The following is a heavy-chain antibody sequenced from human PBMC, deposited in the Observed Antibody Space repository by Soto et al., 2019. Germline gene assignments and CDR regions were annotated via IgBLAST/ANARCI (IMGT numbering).Heavy chain of an antibody. J-gene: IGHJ4*02. Sequence: QVQLVQSGAEVKKPGASLKVSGKASGSTLTSYNMTWWHQAPGQGLEWMGIINPSGGSTSYAQKFQGRVTMTRDTSTSTVYMELSSLRSEDTAVYYCARDGTVYSGSPFDYWGQGTLVTVSS. CDR1: GSTLTSYN. D-gene: IGHD1-26*01. CDR2: INPSGGST. V-gene: IGHV1-46*01. CDR3: ARDGTVYSGSPFDY.